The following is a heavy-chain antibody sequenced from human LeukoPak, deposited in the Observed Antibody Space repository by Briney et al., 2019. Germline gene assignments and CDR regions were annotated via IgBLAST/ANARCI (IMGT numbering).Heavy chain of an antibody. V-gene: IGHV4-39*01. Sequence: SETLSLTCTVSGGSISSYYWGWIRQPPGKGLEWIGSIYYSGSTYYNPSLKSRVTISVDTSKNQFSLKLSSVTAADTAVYYCARHYLVFDRWDAIYYYYGSGSYYKSNWFDPWGQGTLVTVSS. D-gene: IGHD3-10*01. CDR3: ARHYLVFDRWDAIYYYYGSGSYYKSNWFDP. J-gene: IGHJ5*02. CDR2: IYYSGST. CDR1: GGSISSYY.